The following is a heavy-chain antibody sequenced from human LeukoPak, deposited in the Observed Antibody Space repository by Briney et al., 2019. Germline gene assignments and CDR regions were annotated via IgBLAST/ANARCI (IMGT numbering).Heavy chain of an antibody. V-gene: IGHV1-18*01. Sequence: GSVKVSCKGSGYTFTSYAISWVRQAPGQGAEGMGWISAYKGNTNYAQRLRGRVTMNTERSTSTAYIELRSLRSDDTAVYYCARSMGGSGSYYYYYLDVWGKGTTVTVSS. D-gene: IGHD3-10*01. CDR1: GYTFTSYA. CDR2: ISAYKGNT. J-gene: IGHJ6*03. CDR3: ARSMGGSGSYYYYYLDV.